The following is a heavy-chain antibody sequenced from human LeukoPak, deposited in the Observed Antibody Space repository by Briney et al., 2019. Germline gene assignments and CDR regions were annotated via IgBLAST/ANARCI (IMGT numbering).Heavy chain of an antibody. Sequence: ASVKVSCKASGYTFTSYYMHWVRQAPGQGLEWMGIINPSGGSTSYAQKFQGRVTMTRDTSTSTVYMELSSLRSEDTAVYYCARGDPSRLRLLEWFGGLDWFDPWGQGTLVTVSS. J-gene: IGHJ5*02. V-gene: IGHV1-46*01. D-gene: IGHD3-3*01. CDR2: INPSGGST. CDR1: GYTFTSYY. CDR3: ARGDPSRLRLLEWFGGLDWFDP.